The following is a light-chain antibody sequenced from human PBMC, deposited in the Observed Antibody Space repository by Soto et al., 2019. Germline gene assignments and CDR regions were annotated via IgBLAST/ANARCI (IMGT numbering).Light chain of an antibody. J-gene: IGKJ4*01. CDR1: QSVSSSY. V-gene: IGKV3-20*01. CDR3: KQSSAFPIT. CDR2: GAS. Sequence: EIVLTHSPGTLSLSPGERSTLSCRASQSVSSSYLAWYQQKPGQAPRLLIYGASSRATGIPDRFSGSGSGTDFTLTISRLEPEDFATYFCKQSSAFPITFGGGT.